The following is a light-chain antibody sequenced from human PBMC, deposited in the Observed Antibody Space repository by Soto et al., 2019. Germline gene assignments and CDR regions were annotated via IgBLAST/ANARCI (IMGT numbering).Light chain of an antibody. CDR2: GAS. CDR1: QSVSSN. V-gene: IGKV3-15*01. Sequence: EIVMTQSPATLSVSPGERATLSCRASQSVSSNLAWYQQKPGQAPRLLIYGASTRATGIPARFSGSGSGTEFTLTISSLQSEDFATYYCQQSYSTLWSFGQGTKLEIK. J-gene: IGKJ2*01. CDR3: QQSYSTLWS.